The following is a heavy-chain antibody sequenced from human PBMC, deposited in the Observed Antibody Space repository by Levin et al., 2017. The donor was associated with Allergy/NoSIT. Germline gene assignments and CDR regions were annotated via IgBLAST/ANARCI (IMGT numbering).Heavy chain of an antibody. CDR1: GFTFSSYA. Sequence: HTGGSLRLSCAASGFTFSSYAMHWVRQAPGKGLEWVAFISSDGGDIFYVDSVKGRFTISRDNSRDTLYLQMNSLRADDTAVYFCAKDLTNTGYCGGGSCYRLDYWGQGTLVTVSS. V-gene: IGHV3-30*18. CDR3: AKDLTNTGYCGGGSCYRLDY. J-gene: IGHJ4*02. CDR2: ISSDGGDI. D-gene: IGHD2-15*01.